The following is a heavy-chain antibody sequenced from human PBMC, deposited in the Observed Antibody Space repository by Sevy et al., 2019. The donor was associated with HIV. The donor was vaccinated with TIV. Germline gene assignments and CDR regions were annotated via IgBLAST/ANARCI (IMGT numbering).Heavy chain of an antibody. D-gene: IGHD3-10*01. CDR3: ASSRGITSPYYYGMDV. CDR2: IKPNSGGT. CDR1: GYTFIGYY. Sequence: ASVKVSCKASGYTFIGYYMHWVRQAPGQGLEYMGWIKPNSGGTNYTQKFQGRVTMTRDTSINTVYMELSSLRSDDTAVYYCASSRGITSPYYYGMDVWGQGTTVTVSS. V-gene: IGHV1-2*02. J-gene: IGHJ6*02.